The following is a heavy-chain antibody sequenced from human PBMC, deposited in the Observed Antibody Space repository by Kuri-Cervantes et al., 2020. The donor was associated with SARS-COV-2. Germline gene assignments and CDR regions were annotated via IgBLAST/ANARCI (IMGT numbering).Heavy chain of an antibody. Sequence: ASVKVSCKAPETTFPNYDINWVRQATGQGLEWMGMVKTNSGNTLYAQFFQGRVTMTRDTPTSTVYMELSSLTSEDTAIYYCYCAPKEGFDSWGQGTLVTVSS. CDR3: YCAPKEGFDS. J-gene: IGHJ4*02. CDR1: ETTFPNYD. D-gene: IGHD2-21*01. CDR2: VKTNSGNT. V-gene: IGHV1-8*01.